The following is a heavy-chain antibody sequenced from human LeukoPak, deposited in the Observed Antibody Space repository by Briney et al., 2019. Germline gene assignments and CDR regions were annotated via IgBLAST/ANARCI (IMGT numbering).Heavy chain of an antibody. J-gene: IGHJ4*02. CDR3: AKSVVPAATLPFDY. Sequence: PGGSLRLSCAASGFTFSSYSMNWVRQAPGKGLEWVSSISSSSSYIYYADSVKGRFTISRDNAKNSLYLQMNSLRAEDTAVYYCAKSVVPAATLPFDYWGQGTLVTVSP. CDR2: ISSSSSYI. CDR1: GFTFSSYS. V-gene: IGHV3-21*01. D-gene: IGHD2-2*01.